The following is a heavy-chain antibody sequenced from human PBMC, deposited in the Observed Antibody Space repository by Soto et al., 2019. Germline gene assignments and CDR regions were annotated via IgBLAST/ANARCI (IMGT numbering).Heavy chain of an antibody. CDR1: GYSFTKYW. D-gene: IGHD2-15*01. J-gene: IGHJ4*02. Sequence: PGESLKISCKGSGYSFTKYWINWVLQIPGKGLEWMGRIDPSDSYTNYSPSFQGHVTISADKSISTAYLQWSSLKASDTAMYYCAREGLTSDAYYFDYWGQGALVTVSS. V-gene: IGHV5-10-1*01. CDR3: AREGLTSDAYYFDY. CDR2: IDPSDSYT.